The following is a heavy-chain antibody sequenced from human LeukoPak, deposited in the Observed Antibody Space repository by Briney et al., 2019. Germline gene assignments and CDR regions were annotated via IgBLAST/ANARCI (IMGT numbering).Heavy chain of an antibody. J-gene: IGHJ4*02. CDR1: GGSISDYY. D-gene: IGHD7-27*01. CDR2: FSNSWTN. CDR3: ARGSNWGDY. V-gene: IGHV4-59*12. Sequence: SETLSLTCTVSGGSISDYYWSWIRQPPGKGLEWIGYFSNSWTNNYNPSLKGRVTMSVDTSKNQFSLKLSSVTAADTAVYYCARGSNWGDYWGQGTLVTVSS.